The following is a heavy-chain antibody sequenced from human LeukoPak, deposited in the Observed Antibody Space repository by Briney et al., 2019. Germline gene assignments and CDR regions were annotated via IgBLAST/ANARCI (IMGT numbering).Heavy chain of an antibody. CDR3: AKEAEPYYYDAKTFDY. D-gene: IGHD3-22*01. CDR2: IRYDGSNK. Sequence: GGSLRLSCAASGFTFSSDGMHWVRQAPGKGLEWVAFIRYDGSNKYYADSVKGRFTISRDNSKNTLYLQMNSLRAEDTAVYYCAKEAEPYYYDAKTFDYWGQGTLVTVSS. V-gene: IGHV3-30*02. J-gene: IGHJ4*02. CDR1: GFTFSSDG.